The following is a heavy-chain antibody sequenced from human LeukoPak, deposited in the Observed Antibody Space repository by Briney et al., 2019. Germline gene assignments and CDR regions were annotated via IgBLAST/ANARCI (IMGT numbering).Heavy chain of an antibody. D-gene: IGHD1-26*01. Sequence: ASVKVSCKAPGYTFTGYYMHWVRQAPGQGLEWMGWINPNSGGTNYAQKFQGRVTMTRDTSISTAYMELSRLRSDDKAVYYCARRLPLIVGATGGDYWGQGTLVTVSS. CDR2: INPNSGGT. CDR3: ARRLPLIVGATGGDY. CDR1: GYTFTGYY. V-gene: IGHV1-2*02. J-gene: IGHJ4*02.